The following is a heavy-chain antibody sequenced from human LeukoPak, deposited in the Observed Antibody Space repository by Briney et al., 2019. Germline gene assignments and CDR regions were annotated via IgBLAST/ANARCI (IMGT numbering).Heavy chain of an antibody. D-gene: IGHD6-19*01. V-gene: IGHV3-30*02. J-gene: IGHJ6*03. CDR2: IRYDGSNK. CDR3: AKDHVAVAYDYYYYYMDX. Sequence: GGSLRLSCAASGFTFSSYGMHWVRQAPGKGLEWVAFIRYDGSNKYYADSVKGRFTISRDNSKNTLYLQMNSLRAEDTAVYYCAKDHVAVAYDYYYYYMDXXXKGXXXTVXS. CDR1: GFTFSSYG.